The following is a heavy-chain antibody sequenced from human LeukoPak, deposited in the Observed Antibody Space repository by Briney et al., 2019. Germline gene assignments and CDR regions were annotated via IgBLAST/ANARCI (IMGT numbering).Heavy chain of an antibody. Sequence: PSETLSLTCAVYGGSFSGYYWSWIRQPPGKGLEWIGEINHSRSTNYNPSLKSRVTISVDTSKNQFSLKLSSVTAADTAVYYCARGTSSSSNYYYYYGMDVWGQGTTVTVSS. CDR3: ARGTSSSSNYYYYYGMDV. V-gene: IGHV4-34*01. D-gene: IGHD6-6*01. CDR2: INHSRST. CDR1: GGSFSGYY. J-gene: IGHJ6*02.